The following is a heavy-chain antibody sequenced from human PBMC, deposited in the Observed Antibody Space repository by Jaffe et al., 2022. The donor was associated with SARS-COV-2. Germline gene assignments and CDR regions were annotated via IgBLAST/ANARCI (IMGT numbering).Heavy chain of an antibody. V-gene: IGHV3-9*01. Sequence: EVQLVESGGGVVRPGGSLRLSCAASGFIFDDYAMHWVRQVPGKGLEWVSGVTWNSGSISYADSVKGRFTISRDNAKKSLYMQMNSLRAEDTALYYCTKASSRGWSTQKYFFDYWGQGILVTVSS. D-gene: IGHD6-19*01. J-gene: IGHJ4*02. CDR1: GFIFDDYA. CDR3: TKASSRGWSTQKYFFDY. CDR2: VTWNSGSI.